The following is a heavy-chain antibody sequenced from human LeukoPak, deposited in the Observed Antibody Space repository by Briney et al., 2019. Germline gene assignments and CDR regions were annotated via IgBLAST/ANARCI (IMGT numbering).Heavy chain of an antibody. CDR3: ARDEIAVAGTFDY. CDR2: IWYDGSNK. Sequence: GRSLRLSCAASGFTFSSYGMHWVRQAPGKGLEWVAVIWYDGSNKYYADSVKGRLTISRDNSKNTQYLQMNSLRAEDTAVYYCARDEIAVAGTFDYWGQGTLVTV. J-gene: IGHJ4*02. CDR1: GFTFSSYG. V-gene: IGHV3-33*01. D-gene: IGHD6-19*01.